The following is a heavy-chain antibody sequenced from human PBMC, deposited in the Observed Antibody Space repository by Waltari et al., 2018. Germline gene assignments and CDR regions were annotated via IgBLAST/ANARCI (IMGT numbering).Heavy chain of an antibody. V-gene: IGHV1-69*01. CDR1: GGTFSSYA. CDR2: IIPIFGTA. J-gene: IGHJ3*02. D-gene: IGHD3-16*01. CDR3: ARGGVLREVFDI. Sequence: QVQLVQSGAEVKKPGSSVKVPCKASGGTFSSYAISRVGQAPGQGLEWMGGIIPIFGTANYAQKFKGRVTSTADESTSTAYMELSSLRSEDTAVYYCARGGVLREVFDIWGQGTMVTVSS.